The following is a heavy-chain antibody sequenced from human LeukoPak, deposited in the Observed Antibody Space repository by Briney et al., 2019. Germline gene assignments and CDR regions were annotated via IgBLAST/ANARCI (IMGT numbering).Heavy chain of an antibody. CDR2: ITDSGVST. J-gene: IGHJ4*02. CDR3: AKDLGYGGNPPVYFDY. V-gene: IGHV3-23*01. D-gene: IGHD4-23*01. CDR1: GFTFSSYG. Sequence: PGGSLRLSCAASGFTFSSYGMNWVRQAPGKGLEWVSAITDSGVSTYYADSVKGRFTVSRDNSKNTLYLQMNSLRAEDTAVYYCAKDLGYGGNPPVYFDYWGQGTLVTVSS.